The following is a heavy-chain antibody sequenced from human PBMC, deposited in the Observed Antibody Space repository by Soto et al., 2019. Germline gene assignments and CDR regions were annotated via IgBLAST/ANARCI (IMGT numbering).Heavy chain of an antibody. Sequence: QVQLVQSGAEVKKPGSSVKVSCKASGGTFSSYAISWVRQAPGQGLEWMGGIIRIFGTADYAQKFQGRVTLAAGESTSTAYMELSSLRSEDTAVYYCATPPAGYYCYGMDVWGQGTTVTGPS. CDR2: IIRIFGTA. J-gene: IGHJ6*02. CDR1: GGTFSSYA. V-gene: IGHV1-69*12. CDR3: ATPPAGYYCYGMDV.